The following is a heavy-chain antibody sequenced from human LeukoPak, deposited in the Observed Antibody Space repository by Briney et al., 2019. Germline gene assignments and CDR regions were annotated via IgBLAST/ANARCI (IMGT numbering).Heavy chain of an antibody. CDR2: ITPIFGTA. Sequence: SVKVSCKASGGTFSSYAISWVRQAPGQGLEWMGGITPIFGTANYAQKFQGRDTITADESTSTAYMELSSLRSEDTAVYYCARGIECSGGSCSETPFDYWGQGTLVTVSS. CDR1: GGTFSSYA. CDR3: ARGIECSGGSCSETPFDY. D-gene: IGHD2-15*01. J-gene: IGHJ4*02. V-gene: IGHV1-69*13.